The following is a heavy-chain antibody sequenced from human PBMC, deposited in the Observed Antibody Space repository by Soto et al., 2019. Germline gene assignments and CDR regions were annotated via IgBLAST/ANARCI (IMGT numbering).Heavy chain of an antibody. J-gene: IGHJ4*02. Sequence: QVQLVQSGAEVKKPGSSVKVSCKASGGTFSSYAISWVRQAPGQGLEWMGGIIPIFGTANYAQKFRGRVTITADESTSTRYMELSSVRSEDTAVYYCAARGLYGGNPFDYWGQGTLVTVSS. CDR2: IIPIFGTA. CDR1: GGTFSSYA. V-gene: IGHV1-69*01. CDR3: AARGLYGGNPFDY. D-gene: IGHD2-15*01.